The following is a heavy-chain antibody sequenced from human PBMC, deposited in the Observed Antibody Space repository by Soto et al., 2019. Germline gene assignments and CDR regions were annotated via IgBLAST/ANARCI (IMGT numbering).Heavy chain of an antibody. Sequence: SVKVSCKASGYTFTSYGISWVRQAPGQGLDWMGWISAYNGNTKYAQDLQGRVTMTTDTSTSTAYMELRSLRSDDTAVYYCARFSGGSYNTYYFYYGMDVWGQGTTVTVS. CDR1: GYTFTSYG. D-gene: IGHD2-15*01. J-gene: IGHJ6*02. CDR2: ISAYNGNT. CDR3: ARFSGGSYNTYYFYYGMDV. V-gene: IGHV1-18*01.